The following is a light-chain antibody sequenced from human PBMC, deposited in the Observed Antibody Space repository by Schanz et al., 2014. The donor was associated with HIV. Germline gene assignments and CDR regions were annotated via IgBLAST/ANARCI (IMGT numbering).Light chain of an antibody. CDR1: TSNIGDNY. CDR3: CSLAASLTRV. J-gene: IGLJ1*01. V-gene: IGLV1-47*01. Sequence: QSVLTQPPSASGTPGQRVTISCSGTTSNIGDNYVYWYQQFPGTAPRVLIYRNNERPSGVPDRISGSKSGSTASLTISGLQAEDEADYFCCSLAASLTRVFGTGTKVTVL. CDR2: RNN.